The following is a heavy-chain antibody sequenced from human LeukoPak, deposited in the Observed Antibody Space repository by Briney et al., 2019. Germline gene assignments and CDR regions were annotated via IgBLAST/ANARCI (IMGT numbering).Heavy chain of an antibody. J-gene: IGHJ1*01. CDR1: GFTFSSYG. CDR2: IRYDGSNK. CDR3: ARAPRGYYYGSGSYQTTAEYFQH. D-gene: IGHD3-10*01. Sequence: PGGSLRLSCAASGFTFSSYGMHWVRQAPGKGLEWVAFIRYDGSNKYYADSVKGRFTISRDNSKNTLYLQMNSLRAEDTAVYYCARAPRGYYYGSGSYQTTAEYFQHWGQGTLVTVSS. V-gene: IGHV3-30*02.